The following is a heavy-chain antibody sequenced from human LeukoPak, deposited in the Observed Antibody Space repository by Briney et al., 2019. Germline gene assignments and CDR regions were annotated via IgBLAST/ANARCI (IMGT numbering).Heavy chain of an antibody. CDR3: ARWVWAEDL. CDR1: GFTFSSYW. CDR2: IDQDGSGK. J-gene: IGHJ5*02. Sequence: PGGSLRLSCAASGFTFSSYWMSWVRQAPGKGLEWVANIDQDGSGKNYIDSVRGRFTISRDNAKNSGYLQMNSLRGEDTGVYYCARWVWAEDLWGQGILVTVSS. D-gene: IGHD1-26*01. V-gene: IGHV3-7*01.